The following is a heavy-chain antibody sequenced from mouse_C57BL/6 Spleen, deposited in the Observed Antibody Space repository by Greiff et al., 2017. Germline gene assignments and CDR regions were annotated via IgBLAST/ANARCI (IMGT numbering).Heavy chain of an antibody. D-gene: IGHD4-1*01. Sequence: VQLQQSGPELVKPGASVKISCKASGYTFTDYYMNWVKQSHGKSLEWIGDINPNNGGTSYNQKFKGKATLTLDKSSSTAYMELRHLTSEDSADYYCARVNWGAFDYWGQGTTLTVSS. CDR2: INPNNGGT. CDR1: GYTFTDYY. J-gene: IGHJ2*01. CDR3: ARVNWGAFDY. V-gene: IGHV1-26*01.